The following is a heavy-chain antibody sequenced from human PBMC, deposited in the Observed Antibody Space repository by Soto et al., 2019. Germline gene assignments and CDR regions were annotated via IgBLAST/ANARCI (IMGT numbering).Heavy chain of an antibody. CDR2: IYYSGST. CDR1: GGSISRGGYY. CDR3: AKIRLEQYFFDY. D-gene: IGHD6-19*01. V-gene: IGHV4-31*03. J-gene: IGHJ4*02. Sequence: QVQLQESGPGLVKPSQTLSLTCTVSGGSISRGGYYWSWILQHPGKGLEWIGYIYYSGSTYYNPSLKSRVTISVDTSKNQFSVKLSSVTAADTAVYFCAKIRLEQYFFDYWGQGTLVTVSS.